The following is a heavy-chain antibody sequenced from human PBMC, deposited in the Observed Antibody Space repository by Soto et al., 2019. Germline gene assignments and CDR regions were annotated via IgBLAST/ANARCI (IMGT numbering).Heavy chain of an antibody. CDR2: IYPSDSDT. CDR1: GLTSNNNW. J-gene: IGHJ1*01. Sequence: PGESPKISSKCSGLTSNNNWIASVRQMPGKGLEWMGIIYPSDSDTRYSPSFQGQVTISADKSISTAYLQWTSLKASDTATYYCAAAIGVTESAYFPHWGQGTRVTVSS. V-gene: IGHV5-51*01. CDR3: AAAIGVTESAYFPH. D-gene: IGHD6-19*01.